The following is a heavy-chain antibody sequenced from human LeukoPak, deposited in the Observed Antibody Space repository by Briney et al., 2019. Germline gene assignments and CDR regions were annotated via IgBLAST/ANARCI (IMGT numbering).Heavy chain of an antibody. J-gene: IGHJ4*02. CDR3: ARFGVSGLDY. V-gene: IGHV3-74*01. CDR1: GFTFSSYW. CDR2: INSDGSDT. D-gene: IGHD3-3*01. Sequence: PGGSLRLSCAASGFTFSSYWMHWVRQAPGKGLVWVSRINSDGSDTRYADSVKGRFTISRDNAKNTLYLQMNSLGAEDTAVYHCARFGVSGLDYWGQGSLVTVSS.